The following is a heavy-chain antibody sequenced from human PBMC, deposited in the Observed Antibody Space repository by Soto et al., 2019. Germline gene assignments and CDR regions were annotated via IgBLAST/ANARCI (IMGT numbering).Heavy chain of an antibody. CDR2: ISGYNGNT. D-gene: IGHD1-26*01. CDR3: ARDLGGQIVDY. J-gene: IGHJ4*02. V-gene: IGHV1-18*01. CDR1: SYTFTSYG. Sequence: ASVKVSCKASSYTFTSYGISWVRQAPGQGLEWMGWISGYNGNTKSAQKLQGRVTMTTDTSTSTAYMELRSLRSDDTAVYYCARDLGGQIVDYWGQGTLVTVSS.